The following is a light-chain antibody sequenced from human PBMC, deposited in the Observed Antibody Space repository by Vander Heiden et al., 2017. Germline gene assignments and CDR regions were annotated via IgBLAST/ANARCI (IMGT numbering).Light chain of an antibody. Sequence: EIVLTQSPATTSSSPGERAIVSCRASQSVSSDLGWYQQKPGQAPRLLIYDASNRATGIPPRFSGSGSGTDFTLTISSLEPEDSAVYYCQHCTSWPLTFGVGTKVEVK. V-gene: IGKV3-11*01. CDR1: QSVSSD. CDR3: QHCTSWPLT. CDR2: DAS. J-gene: IGKJ4*01.